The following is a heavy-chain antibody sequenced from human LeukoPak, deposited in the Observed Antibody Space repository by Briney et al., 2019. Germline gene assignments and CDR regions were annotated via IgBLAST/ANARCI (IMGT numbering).Heavy chain of an antibody. V-gene: IGHV3-48*04. D-gene: IGHD3-10*01. CDR1: GFTFSSYS. CDR2: ISSSGSTI. Sequence: PGGSLRLSCEASGFTFSSYSMNWVRQAPGKGLEWVSYISSSGSTIYYADSVKGRFTISRDNAKNSLYLQMNSLRAEDTAVYYCARDYYGSGSYYYLNWFDPWGQGTLVTVSS. CDR3: ARDYYGSGSYYYLNWFDP. J-gene: IGHJ5*02.